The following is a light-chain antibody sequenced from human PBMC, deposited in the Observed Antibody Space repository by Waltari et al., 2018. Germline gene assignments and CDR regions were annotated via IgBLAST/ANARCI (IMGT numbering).Light chain of an antibody. CDR2: AVS. CDR1: NSDVGGYDF. Sequence: QSALTQPPSASGPPGQSVTIPCTGTNSDVGGYDFVSWYQQHPGKAPKLMIYAVSKRPSGVPDRFSGSKSGNTASLTVSGLQADDEADYYCCSYAGGNNLLFGGGTKLTVL. V-gene: IGLV2-8*01. J-gene: IGLJ2*01. CDR3: CSYAGGNNLL.